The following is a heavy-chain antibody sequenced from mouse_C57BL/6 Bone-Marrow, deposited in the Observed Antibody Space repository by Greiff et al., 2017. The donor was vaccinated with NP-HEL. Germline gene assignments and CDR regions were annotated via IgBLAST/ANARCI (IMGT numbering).Heavy chain of an antibody. D-gene: IGHD4-1*01. CDR2: SRNKANDYTT. V-gene: IGHV7-1*01. CDR1: GFTFSDFY. J-gene: IGHJ3*01. CDR3: ARDAEAGSWFAY. Sequence: EVKLVESGGGLVQSGRSLRLSCATSGFTFSDFYMEWVRQAPGKGLEWIAASRNKANDYTTEYSASVKGRFIVSRDTSQSILYLQMNALRAEDTAIYYCARDAEAGSWFAYWGQGTLVTVSA.